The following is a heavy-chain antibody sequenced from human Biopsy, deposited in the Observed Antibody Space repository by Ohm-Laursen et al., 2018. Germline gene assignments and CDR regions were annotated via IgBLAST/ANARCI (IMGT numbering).Heavy chain of an antibody. J-gene: IGHJ4*02. D-gene: IGHD2-21*02. V-gene: IGHV3-23*01. Sequence: SLRLSCAASGFTFRDYRMSWVRQAPGKGLEWVSMIGGGGATTYYADSVKGRFTISRDNFKETVDLQMDSLTADDTALYYCVKHASPSTAHYFHDWGQGTLVTVS. CDR3: VKHASPSTAHYFHD. CDR1: GFTFRDYR. CDR2: IGGGGATT.